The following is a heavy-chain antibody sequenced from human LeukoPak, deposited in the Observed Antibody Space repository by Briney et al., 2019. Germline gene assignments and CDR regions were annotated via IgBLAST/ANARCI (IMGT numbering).Heavy chain of an antibody. D-gene: IGHD3-3*01. CDR2: IKQDGREK. CDR1: GFTFSSYW. V-gene: IGHV3-7*01. J-gene: IGHJ4*02. Sequence: GGSLRLSCAASGFTFSSYWMSWVRQASGKGLEWVANIKQDGREKYYVDSVKGRFTISRDNAKNSLYLQMNSLRAEDTAVYYCARGAYYDFWSGFRPDFDYWGQGTLVTVSS. CDR3: ARGAYYDFWSGFRPDFDY.